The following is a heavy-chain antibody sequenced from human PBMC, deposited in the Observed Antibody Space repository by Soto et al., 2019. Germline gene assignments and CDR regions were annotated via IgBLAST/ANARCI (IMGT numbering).Heavy chain of an antibody. CDR2: IYPNGDKT. V-gene: IGHV1-46*04. CDR1: GFSFTSYF. Sequence: QVQLVQSGAEVKEPGASVKISCKASGFSFTSYFMHWVRQAPGQRPEWMGMIYPNGDKTIFAQQLQGRVTMTKDTSTSTLFMELCSLRSEDTAVYFCAREVSTGVGANEYWGQGTLVTVSS. CDR3: AREVSTGVGANEY. J-gene: IGHJ4*02. D-gene: IGHD1-26*01.